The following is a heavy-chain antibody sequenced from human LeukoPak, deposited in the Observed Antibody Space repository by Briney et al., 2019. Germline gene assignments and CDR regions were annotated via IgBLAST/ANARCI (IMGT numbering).Heavy chain of an antibody. Sequence: PSETLSLTCTVSGGSISSGGYYWSWIRQHPGKGLEWIGYIYYSGSTHYNPSLKSRVTISVDTSKNQFSLKLTSVPAADTAVYYCARDMPDWWFDPWGQGTLVTVSS. V-gene: IGHV4-31*03. CDR3: ARDMPDWWFDP. D-gene: IGHD3-9*01. CDR1: GGSISSGGYY. J-gene: IGHJ5*02. CDR2: IYYSGST.